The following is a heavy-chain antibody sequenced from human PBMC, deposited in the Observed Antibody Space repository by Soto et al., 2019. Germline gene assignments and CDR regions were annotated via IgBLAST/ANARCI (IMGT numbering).Heavy chain of an antibody. J-gene: IGHJ4*02. CDR2: IWYDGSNK. CDR1: GFTFSSYG. V-gene: IGHV3-33*01. D-gene: IGHD2-15*01. CDR3: AREIYGGSSFDY. Sequence: QVQLVESGGGVVQPGRSLRLSCAASGFTFSSYGMHWVRQAPGKGLEWVAVIWYDGSNKYYADSVKGRFTISRDNSKNTLYLQINSLRAEDTAVYYCAREIYGGSSFDYWGQGTLVTVSS.